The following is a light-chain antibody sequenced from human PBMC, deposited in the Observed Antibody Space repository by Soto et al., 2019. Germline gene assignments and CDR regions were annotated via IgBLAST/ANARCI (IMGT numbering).Light chain of an antibody. CDR3: QQYGSSFRYT. Sequence: EIVLTQSPGTLSLSPGERATLSCRASQGVNGNYLTWYQQKPGQAPRLLIYGASTRATGTPDRFSGSGSGTDFTLTISRLEPEDFAVYYCQQYGSSFRYTFGQGTKLEIK. CDR1: QGVNGNY. V-gene: IGKV3-20*01. CDR2: GAS. J-gene: IGKJ2*01.